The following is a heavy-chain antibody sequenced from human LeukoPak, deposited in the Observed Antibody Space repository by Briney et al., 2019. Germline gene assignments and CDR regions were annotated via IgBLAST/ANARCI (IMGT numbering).Heavy chain of an antibody. CDR3: ARASRPLHYYDSSGQDY. CDR2: INPSGGST. V-gene: IGHV1-46*01. CDR1: GYTFTSYY. D-gene: IGHD3-22*01. Sequence: ASVKVSCKASGYTFTSYYMHWVRQAPGQGLEWMGIINPSGGSTSYAQKFQGRVTMTRDTSTSTVYMELSSLRSEDTAVYYCARASRPLHYYDSSGQDYWGQGTLVTVSP. J-gene: IGHJ4*02.